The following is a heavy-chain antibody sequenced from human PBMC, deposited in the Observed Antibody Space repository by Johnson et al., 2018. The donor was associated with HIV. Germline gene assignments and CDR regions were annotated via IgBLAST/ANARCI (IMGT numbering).Heavy chain of an antibody. V-gene: IGHV3-20*04. Sequence: VQLVESGGSVVRPGGSLRLSCVGSGFTFNGFDMRWVRQAPGKGLEWVSVIHWNGATTVYADSVQGRFTIARDNAKNSLYLQVNSLRGEYTALYYCASGDNYYGSGGYHSDAFD. D-gene: IGHD2-8*02. CDR3: ASGDNYYGSGGYHSDAFD. CDR1: GFTFNGFD. CDR2: IHWNGATT. J-gene: IGHJ3*02.